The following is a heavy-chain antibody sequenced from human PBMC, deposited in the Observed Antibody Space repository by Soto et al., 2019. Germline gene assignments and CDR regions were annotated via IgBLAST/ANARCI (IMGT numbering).Heavy chain of an antibody. CDR2: ISYDGSNK. Sequence: PGGSLRLSCAASGFTFSSYGMHWVRQAPGKGLEWVAVISYDGSNKYYADSVKGRFTISRDNSKNTLYLQMNSLRAEDTAVYYCAKAGPLKIRFLEWFSDDWGQGTLVTVSS. D-gene: IGHD3-3*01. V-gene: IGHV3-30*18. CDR3: AKAGPLKIRFLEWFSDD. CDR1: GFTFSSYG. J-gene: IGHJ4*02.